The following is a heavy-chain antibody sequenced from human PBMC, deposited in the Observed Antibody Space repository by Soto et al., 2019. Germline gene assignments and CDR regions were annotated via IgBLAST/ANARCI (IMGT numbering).Heavy chain of an antibody. J-gene: IGHJ1*01. Sequence: QVQLQQWGAGLLKPSETLSLTCAVYGGSFSGYYWGWIRQPPGKGLEWIGEINHSGSTNYNPSLKSRVTISVDTSKNQFSLKLSSVTAADTAVYYCARGGRGDWLLWGEYFQHWGQGTLVTVSS. V-gene: IGHV4-34*01. CDR3: ARGGRGDWLLWGEYFQH. CDR2: INHSGST. D-gene: IGHD3-9*01. CDR1: GGSFSGYY.